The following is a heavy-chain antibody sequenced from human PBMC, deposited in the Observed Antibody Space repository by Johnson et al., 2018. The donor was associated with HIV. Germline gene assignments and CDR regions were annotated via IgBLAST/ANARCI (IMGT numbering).Heavy chain of an antibody. CDR2: ISWNSGST. CDR1: GFTFDDYA. V-gene: IGHV3-9*01. D-gene: IGHD5-24*01. J-gene: IGHJ3*02. CDR3: ARERWLLEGGFDAFDI. Sequence: VQLMESGGGLVKPGGSLRLSCAASGFTFDDYAMHWVRQAPGKGLEWVSGISWNSGSTSYADSVKGRFTISRDNAKNTLYLQMNSLRAEDTAVYYCARERWLLEGGFDAFDIWGQGTMVTVSS.